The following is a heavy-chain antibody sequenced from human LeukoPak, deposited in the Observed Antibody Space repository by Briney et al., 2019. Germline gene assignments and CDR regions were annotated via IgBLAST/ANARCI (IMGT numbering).Heavy chain of an antibody. Sequence: GGSLRLSCAASGFTFSDYSMNWVRQAPGKGLEWVSSITSSSSYIYYSDSVKGRFTITRDNAKNSLYLQMKSLRAEDTAVYYCATQDDRGAFDYWGQGTLVTVSS. D-gene: IGHD1-1*01. CDR3: ATQDDRGAFDY. J-gene: IGHJ4*02. CDR1: GFTFSDYS. CDR2: ITSSSSYI. V-gene: IGHV3-21*01.